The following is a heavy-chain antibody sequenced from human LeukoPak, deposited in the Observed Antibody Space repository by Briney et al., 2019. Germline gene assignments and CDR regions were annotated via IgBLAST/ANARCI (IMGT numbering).Heavy chain of an antibody. V-gene: IGHV3-21*01. D-gene: IGHD1-14*01. CDR1: GFTFSSYS. Sequence: GGSLRLSCAASGFTFSSYSMNWVRQAPGKGLEWVSSISSSGSSIYYADSVKGRFTISRDNSLYLQMNSLRAEDTAVYYCARGSILDGIIPEFDYWGQGTLVTVSS. CDR2: ISSSGSSI. CDR3: ARGSILDGIIPEFDY. J-gene: IGHJ4*02.